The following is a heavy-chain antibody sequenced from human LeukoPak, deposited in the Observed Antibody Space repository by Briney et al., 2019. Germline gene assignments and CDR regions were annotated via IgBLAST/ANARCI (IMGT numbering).Heavy chain of an antibody. V-gene: IGHV3-74*01. CDR1: GFTFSSYW. CDR3: ASGRAASGLYCDF. Sequence: GGSLRLSCVASGFTFSSYWIHWVRQAPGRGLVGVSRINSDGSSTSYADSVKGRFTISRDNAKNTLYLQMNSLRAEDTAVYYCASGRAASGLYCDFWGQGTLVTVSS. J-gene: IGHJ4*02. D-gene: IGHD3-10*01. CDR2: INSDGSST.